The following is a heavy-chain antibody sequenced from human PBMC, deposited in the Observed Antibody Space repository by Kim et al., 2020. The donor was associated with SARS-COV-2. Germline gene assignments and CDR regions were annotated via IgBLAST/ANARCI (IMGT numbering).Heavy chain of an antibody. V-gene: IGHV7-4-1*02. CDR1: GYTFTNYA. J-gene: IGHJ4*02. CDR2: VTTDTGNP. CDR3: ARGRKPLAVAAPGYYFDS. D-gene: IGHD6-19*01. Sequence: ASVKVSCKASGYTFTNYAINWVRQAPGQGLEWMGCVTTDTGNPRYAQDFTGRFVFSLDTSVTTAYLQVNTLKPEDTAVYYCARGRKPLAVAAPGYYFDSWGQGTLVTVSS.